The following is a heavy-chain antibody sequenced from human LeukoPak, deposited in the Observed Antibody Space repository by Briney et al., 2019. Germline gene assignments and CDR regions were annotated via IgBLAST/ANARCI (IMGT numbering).Heavy chain of an antibody. CDR3: ARRGGLSSGRSFDH. CDR2: ISSSSSYI. Sequence: GGPLSLPWEGPGSAFNNYNWIWVRQPPGKGLEWVSSISSSSSYIYSADSTKGRFTISRDNANASVFLQMSSLRPEDTAVYYCARRGGLSSGRSFDHWGQGTLVTVSS. D-gene: IGHD3-16*01. J-gene: IGHJ4*02. CDR1: GSAFNNYN. V-gene: IGHV3-21*01.